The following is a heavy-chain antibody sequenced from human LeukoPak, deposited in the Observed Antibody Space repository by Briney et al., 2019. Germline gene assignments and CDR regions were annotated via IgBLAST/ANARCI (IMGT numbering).Heavy chain of an antibody. CDR1: GYTFTGYY. V-gene: IGHV1-2*04. J-gene: IGHJ4*02. CDR3: ARASCSSTSCEADY. Sequence: ASVKVSCKASGYTFTGYYMHWVRQAPGQGLEWMGWINPNSGGTNYAQKFQGWVTMTRDTSISTAYMEPSRLRSDDTAVYYCARASCSSTSCEADYWGQGTLVTVSS. D-gene: IGHD2-2*01. CDR2: INPNSGGT.